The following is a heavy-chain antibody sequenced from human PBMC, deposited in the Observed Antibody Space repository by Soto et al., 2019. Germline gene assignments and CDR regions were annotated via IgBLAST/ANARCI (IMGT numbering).Heavy chain of an antibody. CDR3: VRDRFGYGDSGD. Sequence: ASVKVSCKASGYTFTNHDITWVRQAPGQGLEWMGWISAYNGNTNYAQKLQGRVTMTRDTSTSTVYLELSSLRAEDSAMYYCVRDRFGYGDSGDWGQGTLVTVSS. CDR1: GYTFTNHD. V-gene: IGHV1-18*01. CDR2: ISAYNGNT. D-gene: IGHD4-17*01. J-gene: IGHJ4*02.